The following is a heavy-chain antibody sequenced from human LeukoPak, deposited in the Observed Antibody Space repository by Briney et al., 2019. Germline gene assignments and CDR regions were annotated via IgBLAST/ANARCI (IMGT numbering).Heavy chain of an antibody. CDR3: ARSGITIFGVVPSDYSMDV. V-gene: IGHV1-69*05. D-gene: IGHD3-3*01. CDR2: IIPIFGTA. Sequence: ASVNVSCTASGGTFSSYAISWVRQAPGQGLEWMGGIIPIFGTANYAQKFQGRVTITTDESTSTAYMELSSLRSEDTAVYYCARSGITIFGVVPSDYSMDVWGKGTTVTVSS. J-gene: IGHJ6*03. CDR1: GGTFSSYA.